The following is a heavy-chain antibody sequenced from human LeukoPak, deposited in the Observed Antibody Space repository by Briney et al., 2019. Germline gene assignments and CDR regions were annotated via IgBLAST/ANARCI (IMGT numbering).Heavy chain of an antibody. V-gene: IGHV4-59*01. D-gene: IGHD2-15*01. CDR3: ARGYCSGGSCFHYYYYMDV. CDR2: IYYSGST. J-gene: IGHJ6*03. CDR1: GGSFSGYY. Sequence: PSETLSLTCAVYGGSFSGYYWSWIRQPPGKGLEWIGYIYYSGSTNYNPSLKSRVTISVDTSKNQFSLKLSSVTAADTAVYYCARGYCSGGSCFHYYYYMDVWGKGTTVTVSS.